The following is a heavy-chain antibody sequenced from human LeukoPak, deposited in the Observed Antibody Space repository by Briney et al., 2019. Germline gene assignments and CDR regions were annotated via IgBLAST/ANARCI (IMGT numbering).Heavy chain of an antibody. CDR2: IYTSGST. Sequence: KTSETLSLTCIVSGYSISSSYFWSWIRQPAGQGLEWIGRIYTSGSTNYNPSLKSRVTMSVDTSKNQFSLKLSSVTAADTAVYYCATSLSSGGRSNWFDPWGQGTLVTVSS. CDR1: GYSISSSYF. CDR3: ATSLSSGGRSNWFDP. D-gene: IGHD3-22*01. V-gene: IGHV4-4*07. J-gene: IGHJ5*02.